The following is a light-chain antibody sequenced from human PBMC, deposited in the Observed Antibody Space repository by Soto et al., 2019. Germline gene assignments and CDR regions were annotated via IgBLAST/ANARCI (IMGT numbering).Light chain of an antibody. J-gene: IGLJ1*01. CDR3: AAWDDGLNALYV. V-gene: IGLV1-44*01. Sequence: QSVLTQPPSASGTPGQRVTISCSGGSSNIGRNTVNWYQQLPGTAPKVLIYSDNQRPSGVPDRFSGSKSGTSASLAISGLQSEDEADYYCAAWDDGLNALYVFGTGTKLTVL. CDR1: SSNIGRNT. CDR2: SDN.